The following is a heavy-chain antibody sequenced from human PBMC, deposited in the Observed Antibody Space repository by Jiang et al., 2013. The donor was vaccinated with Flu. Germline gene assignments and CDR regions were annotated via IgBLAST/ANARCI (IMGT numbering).Heavy chain of an antibody. CDR1: GYSISSGYY. CDR2: IYHSGST. Sequence: PGLVKPSETLSLTCAVSGYSISSGYYWGWIRQPPGKGLEWIGSIYHSGSTYYNPSLKSRVTISVDTSKNQFSLKLSSVTAADTAVYYCARALMITFGGVIKHYYYYGMDVWGKGTTVTVSS. V-gene: IGHV4-38-2*01. D-gene: IGHD3-16*02. J-gene: IGHJ6*04. CDR3: ARALMITFGGVIKHYYYYGMDV.